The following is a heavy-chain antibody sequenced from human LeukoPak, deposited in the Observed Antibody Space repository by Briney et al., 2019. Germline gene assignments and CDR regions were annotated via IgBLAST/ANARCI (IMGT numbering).Heavy chain of an antibody. J-gene: IGHJ4*02. CDR2: IYYSGXT. Sequence: PSETLSLTCTVSXGXXSXSSXXXGXXRXXXXXGLEWIGSIYYSGXTYYNPSLKSRVTISVDTSKNQFSLKLSSVTAADTAXYYCARQSTHDIDYWGQGTLVTVSS. D-gene: IGHD5/OR15-5a*01. CDR1: XGXXSXSSXX. V-gene: IGHV4-39*01. CDR3: ARQSTHDIDY.